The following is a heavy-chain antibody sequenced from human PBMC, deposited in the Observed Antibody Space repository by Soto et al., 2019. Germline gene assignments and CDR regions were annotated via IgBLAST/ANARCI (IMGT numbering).Heavy chain of an antibody. Sequence: QVQLVQSGAEAKKPGSSVKVSCEASGGSFTSYIFTWVRQAPGQGVEWMGRSIPIQGRANYALKFQDRVTITANTSTNTVYMEVRRLRPEDTAVYYCAKSLIFVDHAYMDVWGKGTRVTVSS. CDR2: SIPIQGRA. CDR3: AKSLIFVDHAYMDV. CDR1: GGSFTSYI. V-gene: IGHV1-69*02. J-gene: IGHJ6*03. D-gene: IGHD3-3*01.